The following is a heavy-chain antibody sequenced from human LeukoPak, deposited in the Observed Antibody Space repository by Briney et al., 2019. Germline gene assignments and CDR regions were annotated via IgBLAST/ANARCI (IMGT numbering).Heavy chain of an antibody. Sequence: GGSLRLSCAASGFTFSSYSMNWVRQAPGKGLEWVSSISSSSSYIYYADSVKGRFTISRDNAKNSLYLQMNSLRAEDTAVYYCARDPSGWYFADYWGQGTLVTVSS. D-gene: IGHD6-19*01. CDR3: ARDPSGWYFADY. V-gene: IGHV3-21*01. CDR1: GFTFSSYS. CDR2: ISSSSSYI. J-gene: IGHJ4*02.